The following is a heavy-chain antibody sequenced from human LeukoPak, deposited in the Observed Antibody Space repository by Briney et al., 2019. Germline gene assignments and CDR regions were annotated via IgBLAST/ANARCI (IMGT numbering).Heavy chain of an antibody. CDR3: ARVVRGTSSYYYYYYMDV. D-gene: IGHD2-2*01. CDR2: IYYSGTT. Sequence: SETLSLTCTVSGGSISGYYWSWIRQPPGKGLEWIGYIYYSGTTKYKPSLESRVSISVDTSKNQFSLKLSSVTAADTALFYCARVVRGTSSYYYYYYMDVWGKGTTVTVSS. J-gene: IGHJ6*03. V-gene: IGHV4-59*08. CDR1: GGSISGYY.